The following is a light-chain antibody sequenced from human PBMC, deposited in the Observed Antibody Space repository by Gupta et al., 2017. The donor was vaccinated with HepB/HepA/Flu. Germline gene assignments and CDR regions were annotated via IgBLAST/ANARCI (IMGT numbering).Light chain of an antibody. CDR2: RVS. CDR1: QSVRNNF. J-gene: IGKJ4*01. Sequence: EIVMTQSPATLSVSPGERATLSCRASQSVRNNFLAWYQQTPGQAPRPLIYRVSTRATGIPDRRTPSPSGTEFTRTRRRLEAEDSPVYSCQHYREGAITFGSGAK. V-gene: IGKV3-20*01. CDR3: QHYREGAIT.